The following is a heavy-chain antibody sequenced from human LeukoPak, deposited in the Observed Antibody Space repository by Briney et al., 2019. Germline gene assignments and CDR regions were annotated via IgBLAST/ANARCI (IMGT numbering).Heavy chain of an antibody. CDR2: ISGSGGST. CDR1: GFTFSSYA. V-gene: IGHV3-23*01. D-gene: IGHD3-3*01. Sequence: GGSLRLSCAASGFTFSSYAMSWVRQAPGKGLEWVSAISGSGGSTYYADSVKGRFTISRDNSKNTLYLQMNSLRAEDTAVYYCAKDRKGWDYDFWSGLKHRGGPFDYWGQGTLVTVSS. CDR3: AKDRKGWDYDFWSGLKHRGGPFDY. J-gene: IGHJ4*02.